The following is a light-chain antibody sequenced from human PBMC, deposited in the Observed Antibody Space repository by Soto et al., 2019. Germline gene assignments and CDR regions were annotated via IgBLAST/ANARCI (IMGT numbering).Light chain of an antibody. CDR3: SSYTSSSTF. J-gene: IGLJ1*01. CDR2: DVS. CDR1: SCGVGGYNY. Sequence: SVLTQPASVSGSPGQSITISCTGTSCGVGGYNYVSWYQQHPGKAPKLMIYDVSNRPSGVSNRFSGSKSGNTASLTISGLQAEDEADYYCSSYTSSSTFFGTGTKVTVL. V-gene: IGLV2-14*01.